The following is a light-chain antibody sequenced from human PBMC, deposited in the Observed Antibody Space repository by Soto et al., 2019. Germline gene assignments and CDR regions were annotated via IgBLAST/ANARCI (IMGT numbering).Light chain of an antibody. CDR1: QSVRSN. J-gene: IGKJ5*01. V-gene: IGKV3-15*01. CDR3: QEYNSWPPMT. CDR2: GAS. Sequence: EVVLTQSPATLSLSPGERATLSCRASQSVRSNLAWYQQKPGQAPRLLIYGASTRATGIPARFSGSGSGTEFTLTISSLQSEDFAVYYCQEYNSWPPMTFVQGTRLEIK.